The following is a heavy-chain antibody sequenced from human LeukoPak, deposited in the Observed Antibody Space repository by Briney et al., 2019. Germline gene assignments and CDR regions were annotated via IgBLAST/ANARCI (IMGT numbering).Heavy chain of an antibody. J-gene: IGHJ3*02. CDR2: IYYSGST. CDR1: GGSISSYY. V-gene: IGHV4-59*01. CDR3: AREGNAFDI. Sequence: SETLSLTCTVSGGSISSYYWSWIRQPPGKGLEWIGYIYYSGSTNYNPSLKSRVTISVDTSKNQFSLKLSSVTTADTAVYYCAREGNAFDIWGQGTMVTVSS.